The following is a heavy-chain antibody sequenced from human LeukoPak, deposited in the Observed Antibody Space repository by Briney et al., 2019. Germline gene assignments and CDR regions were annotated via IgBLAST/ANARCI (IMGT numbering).Heavy chain of an antibody. CDR2: ITHSGST. D-gene: IGHD5-12*01. Sequence: PSETLSLTXAVYGGSFRGYYWSWIRQPPGKGLEWIGEITHSGSTNHNPSLKRRVTFSVDTSKNQFSLKLSSVTAADTSVYYCARGTLIYSGYDYMDFDYWGQGTLVTVSS. J-gene: IGHJ4*02. CDR1: GGSFRGYY. CDR3: ARGTLIYSGYDYMDFDY. V-gene: IGHV4-34*01.